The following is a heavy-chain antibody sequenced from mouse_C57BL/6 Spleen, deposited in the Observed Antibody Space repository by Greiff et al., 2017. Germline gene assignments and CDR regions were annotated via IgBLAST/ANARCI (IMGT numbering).Heavy chain of an antibody. J-gene: IGHJ4*01. CDR1: GFTFSSYA. CDR2: ISDGGSYT. CDR3: ARDRWYVYYYAMDY. V-gene: IGHV5-4*01. D-gene: IGHD1-1*02. Sequence: DVKLVESGGGLVKPGGSLKLSCAASGFTFSSYAMSWVRQTPEKRLEWVATISDGGSYTYYPDNVQGRFTISRDNAKNNLYLQMSHLKSEDTAMYYCARDRWYVYYYAMDYWGQGTSVTVSS.